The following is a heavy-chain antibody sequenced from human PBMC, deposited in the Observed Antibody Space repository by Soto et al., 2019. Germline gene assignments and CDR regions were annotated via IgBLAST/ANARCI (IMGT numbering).Heavy chain of an antibody. V-gene: IGHV3-30*03. CDR1: GFFFRNFG. CDR3: VQGASTAHQPLDP. J-gene: IGHJ5*02. Sequence: QVQLVESGGGVVQPGRSLRLSCAASGFFFRNFGMNWVRRAPGKGLEWVAAISGDGNDKYYPDSMKGRFTISRDNLNNTLYLQLNSLRPEDTAVYHCVQGASTAHQPLDPLGQGVLVTVSS. CDR2: ISGDGNDK. D-gene: IGHD1-26*01.